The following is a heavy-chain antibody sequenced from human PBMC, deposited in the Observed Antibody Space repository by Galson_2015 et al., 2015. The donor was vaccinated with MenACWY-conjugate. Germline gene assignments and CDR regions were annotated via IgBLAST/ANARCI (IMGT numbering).Heavy chain of an antibody. CDR3: ARNNVDIVATSLILYY. Sequence: SVKVSCKASGYTFTSYGISWVRQAPGQGLEWMGWISAYNGNTNYAQKFQGRVTMTRDTSTSTVYMELSSLRSEDTAVYYCARNNVDIVATSLILYYWGQGTLVTVSS. CDR2: ISAYNGNT. J-gene: IGHJ4*02. D-gene: IGHD5-12*01. CDR1: GYTFTSYG. V-gene: IGHV1-18*01.